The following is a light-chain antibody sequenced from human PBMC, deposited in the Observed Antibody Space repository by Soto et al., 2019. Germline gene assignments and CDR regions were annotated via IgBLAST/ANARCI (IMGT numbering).Light chain of an antibody. V-gene: IGKV1-39*01. CDR1: HSITTW. Sequence: IQLTQSPSSLYASVGDRVVITCRASHSITTWLAWYQQKPWKAPKLLIYAASSLQSGVPSRFSGSGSGTDFTLTISSLQPEDFATYYCQQSYSTRWTFGQGTKVDIK. CDR3: QQSYSTRWT. J-gene: IGKJ1*01. CDR2: AAS.